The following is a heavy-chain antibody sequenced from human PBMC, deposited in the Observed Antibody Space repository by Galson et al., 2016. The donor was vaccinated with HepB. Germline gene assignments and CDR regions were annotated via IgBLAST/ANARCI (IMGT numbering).Heavy chain of an antibody. V-gene: IGHV4-4*02. CDR3: ARGDNPDYGDYASAYYYMGV. CDR2: ISHSGIT. CDR1: GDSISSSNW. Sequence: SETLSLTCAVSGDSISSSNWWNWVRQPPGKGLEWIGEISHSGITKYNPSLKSRVTISVDTSKNHFSLQLSSVTAADTAVYYCARGDNPDYGDYASAYYYMGVWGKGTAGTVS. J-gene: IGHJ6*03. D-gene: IGHD4-17*01.